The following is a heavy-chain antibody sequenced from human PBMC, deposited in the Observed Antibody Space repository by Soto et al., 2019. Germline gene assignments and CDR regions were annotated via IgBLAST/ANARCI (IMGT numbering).Heavy chain of an antibody. CDR1: GFTVSSNY. CDR3: ARSKQDDSSGYYFDY. CDR2: IYSGGST. J-gene: IGHJ4*02. D-gene: IGHD3-22*01. Sequence: GESLKISCAASGFTVSSNYMSWVRQAPGKGLEWVSVIYSGGSTYYADSVKGRFTISRHNSKNTLYLQMNSLRAEDTAVYYCARSKQDDSSGYYFDYWGQGTLVTVSS. V-gene: IGHV3-53*04.